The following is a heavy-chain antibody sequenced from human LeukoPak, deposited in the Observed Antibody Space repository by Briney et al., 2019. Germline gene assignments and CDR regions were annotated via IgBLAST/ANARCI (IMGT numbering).Heavy chain of an antibody. CDR2: IKKDGSEK. CDR1: GFTISSYW. V-gene: IGHV3-7*01. D-gene: IGHD2-2*01. CDR3: ARDLPGVPADPGGAGAFDI. Sequence: GGSLRLSCAAYGFTISSYWMSWVRQAPGRGLEWVANIKKDGSEKYYVDSVKCRFTISRDNTKNSLYLQMNSLRAEDTAVYYCARDLPGVPADPGGAGAFDIWGQGTMVTVSS. J-gene: IGHJ3*02.